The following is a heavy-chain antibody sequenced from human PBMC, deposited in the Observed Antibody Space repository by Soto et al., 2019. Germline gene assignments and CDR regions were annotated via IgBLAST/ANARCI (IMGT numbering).Heavy chain of an antibody. CDR2: MNPNSGNT. CDR3: ARVVVVPAATSLGDYYYYYYMDV. D-gene: IGHD2-2*01. J-gene: IGHJ6*03. V-gene: IGHV1-8*01. Sequence: ASGKVSCKASGYTFTSYDINWVRQATGQGLEWMGWMNPNSGNTGYAQKFQGRVTMTRNTSISTAYMELSSLRSEDTAVSYCARVVVVPAATSLGDYYYYYYMDVWGKGTTVTVSS. CDR1: GYTFTSYD.